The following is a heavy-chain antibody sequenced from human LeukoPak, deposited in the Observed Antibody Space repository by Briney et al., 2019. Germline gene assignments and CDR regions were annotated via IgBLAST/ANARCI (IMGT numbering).Heavy chain of an antibody. D-gene: IGHD3-3*01. J-gene: IGHJ4*02. CDR3: ARVSAEWLLFY. V-gene: IGHV3-7*01. CDR1: GFTFSNSA. Sequence: GGSLRLSCAASGFTFSNSAMHWVRQGPGKGLEWVANIKQDGGEKYYLDSVKGRFTISRDNAKNSLYLQMNSLRAEDTAVYYCARVSAEWLLFYWGQGTLVTVSS. CDR2: IKQDGGEK.